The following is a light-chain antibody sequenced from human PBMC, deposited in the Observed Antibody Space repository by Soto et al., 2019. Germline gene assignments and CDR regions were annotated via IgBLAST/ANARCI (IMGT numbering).Light chain of an antibody. J-gene: IGKJ2*01. Sequence: DILMTQSPSILSASVGDTVTITCRASQSISKWVAWYQQRAGKAPTALIFDASNSEKGVPSRFSGSGSWTEFTLIISGLQPEDFATYYCHQYDSYPYTFGQGTKLEI. CDR1: QSISKW. CDR2: DAS. CDR3: HQYDSYPYT. V-gene: IGKV1-5*01.